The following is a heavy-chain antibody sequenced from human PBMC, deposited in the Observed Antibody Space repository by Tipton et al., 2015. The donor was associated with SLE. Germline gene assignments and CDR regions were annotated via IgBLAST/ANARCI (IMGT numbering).Heavy chain of an antibody. J-gene: IGHJ3*02. Sequence: TLSLTCAVSSGSISSSGYSWSWIRQPPGKGLEWIGEINHSGSTNYNPSLKSRVTISVDTSKNQFSLRLSSVTAADTAVYYCARIRSSWFDAFDIWGQGTMVTVSS. CDR3: ARIRSSWFDAFDI. D-gene: IGHD6-13*01. V-gene: IGHV4-30-2*02. CDR2: INHSGST. CDR1: SGSISSSGYS.